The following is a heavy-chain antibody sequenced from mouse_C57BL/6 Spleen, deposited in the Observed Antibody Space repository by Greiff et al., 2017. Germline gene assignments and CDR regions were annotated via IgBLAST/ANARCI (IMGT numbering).Heavy chain of an antibody. J-gene: IGHJ3*01. D-gene: IGHD2-4*01. Sequence: QVQLQQPGAELVKPGASVKLSCKASGYTFTSYWMHWVKQRPGQGLEWIGMIHPNSGSTNYNEKFKSKATLTVDKSSSTAYMQRSSLTSEDSAVYYCARDDYDSWFADWGQGTLVTVSA. V-gene: IGHV1-64*01. CDR1: GYTFTSYW. CDR3: ARDDYDSWFAD. CDR2: IHPNSGST.